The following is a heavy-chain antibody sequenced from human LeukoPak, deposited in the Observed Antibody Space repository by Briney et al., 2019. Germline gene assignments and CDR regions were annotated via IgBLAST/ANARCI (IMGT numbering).Heavy chain of an antibody. CDR3: ARVYVSGTTGYYLYYYMDV. V-gene: IGHV1-18*01. Sequence: ASVTVSFQASGFTFPRYGISWLRQPPGQGPEWVGWICTYNGNTDIAQKLQGRVAMTTDTSTSADYMELRSMKSDDTAVCDCARVYVSGTTGYYLYYYMDVWGKGTTVTVSS. J-gene: IGHJ6*03. D-gene: IGHD1-1*01. CDR2: ICTYNGNT. CDR1: GFTFPRYG.